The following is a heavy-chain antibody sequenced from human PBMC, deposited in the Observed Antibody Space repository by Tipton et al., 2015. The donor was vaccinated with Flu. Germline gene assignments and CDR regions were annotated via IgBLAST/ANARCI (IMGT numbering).Heavy chain of an antibody. Sequence: TLSLTCTVSSDYINSYYWSWIRQPPGKGLEWVGYIFYNGSTNYNPSLKSRVTISADTSKNQFSLKLSSVTAADTAVYYCARTTYDYSNYGTPGAYGMDVWGQGTTVTVSS. D-gene: IGHD4-11*01. CDR1: SDYINSYY. CDR2: IFYNGST. J-gene: IGHJ6*02. CDR3: ARTTYDYSNYGTPGAYGMDV. V-gene: IGHV4-59*07.